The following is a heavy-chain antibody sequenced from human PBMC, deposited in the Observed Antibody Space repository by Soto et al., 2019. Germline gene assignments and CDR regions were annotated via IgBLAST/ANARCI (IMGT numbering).Heavy chain of an antibody. V-gene: IGHV1-69*08. J-gene: IGHJ3*02. CDR2: ILPIFGTA. D-gene: IGHD4-17*01. CDR3: ARGHEYGGNSDACDI. CDR1: GGTFSTSS. Sequence: QVQLVQSGAEVKKPGSSVKVSCKASGGTFSTSSINWVRQAPGQRPEWMGNILPIFGTADYAQKFQGRVTITADKSTNPAYMEVRSLLSEDTAVYYCARGHEYGGNSDACDIWGQGTVVTVSS.